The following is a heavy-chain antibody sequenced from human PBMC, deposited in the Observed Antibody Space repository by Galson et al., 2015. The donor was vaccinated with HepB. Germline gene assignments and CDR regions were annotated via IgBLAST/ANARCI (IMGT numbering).Heavy chain of an antibody. V-gene: IGHV3-11*03. CDR3: ATGWLRFDAFDI. D-gene: IGHD5-12*01. CDR1: GFTFSDYY. CDR2: ISSSSSYT. J-gene: IGHJ3*02. Sequence: SLRLSCAASGFTFSDYYMSWIRQAPGKGLEWVSYISSSSSYTNYADSVKGRFTISRDNAKNSLYLQMNSLRAEDTAVYYCATGWLRFDAFDIWGQGTMVTVSS.